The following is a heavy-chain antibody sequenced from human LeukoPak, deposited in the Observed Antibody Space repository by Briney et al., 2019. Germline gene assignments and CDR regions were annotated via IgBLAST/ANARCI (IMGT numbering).Heavy chain of an antibody. Sequence: GRSLRLSCAASGFTFSSYAMHWVRQAPGKGLEWVAVISYDGSNKYYADSVKGRFTISRDNSKNTLYLQMNSLRAEDTAVYYCARDPRGTWGSRAYYFDYWGQGTLVTVSS. CDR3: ARDPRGTWGSRAYYFDY. CDR1: GFTFSSYA. D-gene: IGHD3-16*01. V-gene: IGHV3-30-3*01. J-gene: IGHJ4*02. CDR2: ISYDGSNK.